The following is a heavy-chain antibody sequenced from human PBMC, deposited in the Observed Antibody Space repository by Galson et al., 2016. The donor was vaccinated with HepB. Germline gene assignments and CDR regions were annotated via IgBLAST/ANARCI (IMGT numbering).Heavy chain of an antibody. V-gene: IGHV3-30*03. J-gene: IGHJ5*02. CDR2: HLRMDR. D-gene: IGHD3-22*01. CDR3: TRDPSGNYYPNWFDP. CDR1: GFTFSSYS. Sequence: SLRLSCAASGFTFSSYSMNWVRQAPGKGLRWVASHLRMDRVYADSVKGRFTITRDSSKNTLYLLMTSLRPEDTAIYYCTRDPSGNYYPNWFDPWGQGTLVTVSS.